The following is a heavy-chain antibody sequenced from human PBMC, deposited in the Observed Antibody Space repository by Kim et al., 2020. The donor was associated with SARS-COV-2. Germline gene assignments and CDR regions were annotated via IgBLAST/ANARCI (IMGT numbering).Heavy chain of an antibody. CDR2: INPNSGGT. CDR1: GYTFTGYY. CDR3: ARGGQVDCSGGSCYSILFGY. V-gene: IGHV1-2*02. J-gene: IGHJ4*02. Sequence: ASVKVSCKASGYTFTGYYMHWVRQAPGQGLEWMGWINPNSGGTNYAQKFQGRVTMTRDTSISTAYMELSRLRSDDTAVYYCARGGQVDCSGGSCYSILFGYWGQGTLVTVSS. D-gene: IGHD2-15*01.